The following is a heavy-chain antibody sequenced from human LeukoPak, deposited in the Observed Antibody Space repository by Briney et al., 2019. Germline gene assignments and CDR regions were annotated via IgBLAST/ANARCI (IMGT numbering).Heavy chain of an antibody. Sequence: PSETLSLTCAAYGGPFSGYYWSWIRQPPGKGLEWIGEINHSGSTNYNPSLKSRVTISVDTSKNQFSLKLSSVTAADTAVYYCARGSLSWFDPWGQGTLVTVSS. V-gene: IGHV4-34*01. CDR3: ARGSLSWFDP. CDR2: INHSGST. CDR1: GGPFSGYY. J-gene: IGHJ5*02.